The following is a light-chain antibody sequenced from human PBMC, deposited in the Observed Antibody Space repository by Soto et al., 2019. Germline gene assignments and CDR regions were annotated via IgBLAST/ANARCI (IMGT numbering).Light chain of an antibody. Sequence: EIVLTQSPGTLSLSPGERATLSCRASQSISSSSLAWYQLKPGQPPRLLIYGASSMATGIPDRFSGSGSGTDFTLTISRLEPEDFAVYYCQQYGSSPKTFGQGTKLEIK. CDR2: GAS. CDR1: QSISSSS. J-gene: IGKJ2*01. V-gene: IGKV3-20*01. CDR3: QQYGSSPKT.